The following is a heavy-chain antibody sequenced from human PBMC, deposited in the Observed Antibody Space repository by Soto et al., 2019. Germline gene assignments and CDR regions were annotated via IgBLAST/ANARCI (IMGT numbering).Heavy chain of an antibody. V-gene: IGHV1-69*13. CDR3: ARQALMVYESYYYYYGMDV. Sequence: ASVKVSCKASGGTFSSYAISWVRQAPGQGLEWMGGIIPIFGTANYAQKFQGRVTITADESTSTAYMELSSLRSEDTAVYYCARQALMVYESYYYYYGMDVWGQGTTVTVSS. J-gene: IGHJ6*02. CDR2: IIPIFGTA. D-gene: IGHD2-8*01. CDR1: GGTFSSYA.